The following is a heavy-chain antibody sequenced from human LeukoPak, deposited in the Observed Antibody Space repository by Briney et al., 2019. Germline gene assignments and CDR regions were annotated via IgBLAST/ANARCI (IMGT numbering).Heavy chain of an antibody. Sequence: SETPSLTCTVSGASVTTHYWSWIRQPPGKGLEWIGNFHYNGETSFNSSLNSRVTTSIDTSKNQFSLILNAVTAADTAVYCASKPVVPASQGHYFDSWGPGILVTVSS. J-gene: IGHJ4*02. CDR2: FHYNGET. CDR3: SKPVVPASQGHYFDS. V-gene: IGHV4-59*02. CDR1: GASVTTHY. D-gene: IGHD4-23*01.